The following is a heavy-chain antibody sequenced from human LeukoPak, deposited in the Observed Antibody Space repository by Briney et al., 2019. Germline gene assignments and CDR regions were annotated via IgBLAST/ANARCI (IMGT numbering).Heavy chain of an antibody. D-gene: IGHD2-2*01. CDR1: GFTFSSYW. J-gene: IGHJ4*02. CDR2: INTDGSST. CDR3: AKGGDCTSTNCYQDY. Sequence: GGSLRLSCAASGFTFSSYWMHWVRQAPGKGLVWVSRINTDGSSTSYADSVKGRFTISRDNSKNTLYLQMSSLRADDTAVYYCAKGGDCTSTNCYQDYWGQGTLVTVSS. V-gene: IGHV3-74*01.